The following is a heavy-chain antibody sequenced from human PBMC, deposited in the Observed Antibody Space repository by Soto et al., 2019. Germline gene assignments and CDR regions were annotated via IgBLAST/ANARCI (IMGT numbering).Heavy chain of an antibody. CDR3: AKSDSSGWYTGFDC. Sequence: GVLRLSCAASGFTFNNFAMNWVRQAPGKGLEWVSGISASGVRTYYADSVKGRFTISRDNSKNTLYLQMNSPRAEDTAVYYCAKSDSSGWYTGFDCWGQGTLVTVSS. CDR2: ISASGVRT. CDR1: GFTFNNFA. J-gene: IGHJ4*02. V-gene: IGHV3-23*01. D-gene: IGHD6-19*01.